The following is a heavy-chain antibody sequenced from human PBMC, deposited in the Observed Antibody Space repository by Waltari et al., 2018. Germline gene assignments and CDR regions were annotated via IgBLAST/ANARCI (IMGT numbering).Heavy chain of an antibody. CDR3: ARDRGRGLYLDS. J-gene: IGHJ4*02. V-gene: IGHV4-4*02. Sequence: QLQESGPGLVKPSGTLSLTCGVSGDSMSSTYCWSWVRQPPGKGLEWIGQVRGDGRTNYNPSFASRVPMSLDTYNNQFSLMVTSATAADTAVYYCARDRGRGLYLDSWGPGTLVTVSP. CDR2: VRGDGRT. D-gene: IGHD2-15*01. CDR1: GDSMSSTYC.